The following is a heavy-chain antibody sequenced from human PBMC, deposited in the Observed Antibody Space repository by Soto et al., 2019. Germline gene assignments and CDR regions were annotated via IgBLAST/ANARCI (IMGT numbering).Heavy chain of an antibody. CDR1: GFTFSSYA. Sequence: QVQLVESGGGVVQPGRSLRLSCAASGFTFSSYAMHWVRQAPGKGLEWVAVISYDGSNKYYADSVKGRFTISRDNSKNTLYLQMTSRRAEDTAVYYCARESSRGRIGYWGQGTLVTVSS. D-gene: IGHD6-13*01. CDR3: ARESSRGRIGY. CDR2: ISYDGSNK. J-gene: IGHJ4*02. V-gene: IGHV3-30-3*01.